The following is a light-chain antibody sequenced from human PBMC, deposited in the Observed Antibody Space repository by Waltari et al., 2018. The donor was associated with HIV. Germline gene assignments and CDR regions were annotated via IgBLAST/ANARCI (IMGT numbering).Light chain of an antibody. V-gene: IGKV4-1*01. Sequence: DIVMTQSPDSLAVSLGERATINCKSSQSVLYSSNNKNHLAWYQKKPGQPHKLLIYWASTRESWVPDRCSGSGSWTDFTLTISSLQAEDVAVYYCQQYYSTPYTFGQGTKLEIK. CDR2: WAS. CDR3: QQYYSTPYT. J-gene: IGKJ2*01. CDR1: QSVLYSSNNKNH.